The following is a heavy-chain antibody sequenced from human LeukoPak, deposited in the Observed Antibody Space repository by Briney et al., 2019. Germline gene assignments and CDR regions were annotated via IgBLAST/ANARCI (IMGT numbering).Heavy chain of an antibody. CDR1: GGTFSSYT. CDR2: IIPILGIA. D-gene: IGHD1-14*01. J-gene: IGHJ3*02. CDR3: ARVDTEGDAFDI. V-gene: IGHV1-69*02. Sequence: SVKVSCKASGGTFSSYTISWVRQAPGQGLEWMGRIIPILGIAKYAQKFQGRVTITADKSTSTAYMELSSLRSEDTAVYYCARVDTEGDAFDIWGQGTMVTVSS.